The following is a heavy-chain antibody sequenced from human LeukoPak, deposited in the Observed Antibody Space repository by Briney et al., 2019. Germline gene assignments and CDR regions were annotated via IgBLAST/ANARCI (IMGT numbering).Heavy chain of an antibody. CDR1: GGSFSGYY. CDR3: ARVGVPAATYYYGMDV. V-gene: IGHV4-34*01. D-gene: IGHD2-2*01. CDR2: INHSGST. J-gene: IGHJ6*02. Sequence: SETLSLTCAVYGGSFSGYYWSWIRQPPGKGLEWIGEINHSGSTNYNPSLKSRVTISVDTSKNQFSLKLSSVTAADTAVYYCARVGVPAATYYYGMDVWGQGTTVTVSS.